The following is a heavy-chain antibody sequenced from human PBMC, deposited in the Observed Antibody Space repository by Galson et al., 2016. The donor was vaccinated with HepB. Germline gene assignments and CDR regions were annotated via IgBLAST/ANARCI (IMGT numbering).Heavy chain of an antibody. Sequence: SLRLSCAASGFNVSDTYMTWLRQPPGKGLEWVSVIHRDGHTYLAASVEGRFTISRDNSKNTVYLQMNSLRAEDTALYYCARDGQQLAPYGLDVWGEGTTVTVSS. CDR2: IHRDGHT. CDR3: ARDGQQLAPYGLDV. J-gene: IGHJ6*04. CDR1: GFNVSDTY. D-gene: IGHD6-6*01. V-gene: IGHV3-53*01.